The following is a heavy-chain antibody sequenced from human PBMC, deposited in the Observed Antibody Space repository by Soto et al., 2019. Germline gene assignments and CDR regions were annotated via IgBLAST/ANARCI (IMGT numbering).Heavy chain of an antibody. D-gene: IGHD3-22*01. J-gene: IGHJ4*02. CDR2: FDPEDGET. V-gene: IGHV1-24*01. Sequence: ASVKVSCKVSGYTLTELSMHWVRQAPGKGLEWMGGFDPEDGETIYAQKFQGRVTMTEDTSTDTAYMELSSLRSEDTAVYYCATSPSSGYYYYHQLDYWGQGTLVTVSS. CDR1: GYTLTELS. CDR3: ATSPSSGYYYYHQLDY.